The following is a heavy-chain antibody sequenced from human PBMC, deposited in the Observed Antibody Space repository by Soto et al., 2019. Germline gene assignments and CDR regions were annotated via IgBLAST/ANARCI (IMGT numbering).Heavy chain of an antibody. CDR3: ARDENGSTSYYYYGMDV. CDR1: GFTFSSYA. J-gene: IGHJ6*02. CDR2: ISYDGSNK. D-gene: IGHD2-2*01. Sequence: GGSLRLSCAASGFTFSSYAMHWVRQAPGKGLEWVAVISYDGSNKYYADSVKGRFTISRDNSKNTLYVQMNSLRAEDTAVYYCARDENGSTSYYYYGMDVWGQGTTVTVSS. V-gene: IGHV3-30-3*01.